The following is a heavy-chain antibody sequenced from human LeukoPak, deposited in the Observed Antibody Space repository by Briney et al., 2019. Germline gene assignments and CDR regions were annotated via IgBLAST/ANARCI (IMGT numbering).Heavy chain of an antibody. J-gene: IGHJ5*02. V-gene: IGHV3-48*01. D-gene: IGHD4-11*01. CDR3: ARGPWGLTVTAANWFDP. Sequence: PGGSLRLSCAASGFSFSSYSMNWVRQAPGKGLECVSYISSSGSSIYYADSVKGRFTISRDNAKNSLYLQMNSLTAEDTAVYYCARGPWGLTVTAANWFDPWGQGTLVTVSS. CDR1: GFSFSSYS. CDR2: ISSSGSSI.